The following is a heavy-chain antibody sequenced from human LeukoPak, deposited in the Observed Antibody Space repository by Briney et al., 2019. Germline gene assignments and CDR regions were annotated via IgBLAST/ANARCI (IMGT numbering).Heavy chain of an antibody. CDR1: GGTFSSYA. V-gene: IGHV1-69*05. J-gene: IGHJ5*02. D-gene: IGHD3-3*01. CDR3: AREAVTIFGLVRTQTTKSPHRFDP. Sequence: SVKVSCKASGGTFSSYAISWVRQAPGQGLEWMGGIIPIFGTANYAQKFQGRVTMTRDMSTSTVYLELSSLRSEDTAVYYCAREAVTIFGLVRTQTTKSPHRFDPWGQGTLVTVSS. CDR2: IIPIFGTA.